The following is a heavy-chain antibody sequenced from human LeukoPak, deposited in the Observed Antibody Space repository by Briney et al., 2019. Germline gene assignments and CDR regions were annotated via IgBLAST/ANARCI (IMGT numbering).Heavy chain of an antibody. Sequence: GGSLRLSCAASGFTFSSYSMNWVRQAPGKGLEWVSSISSSSSYIYYADSVKGRFTISRDNAKNSLYLQMNSLRAEDTAVYYCARTNLELGYCSGTSCPRIANGFDPWGQGTLVTVSS. D-gene: IGHD2-2*01. CDR1: GFTFSSYS. CDR3: ARTNLELGYCSGTSCPRIANGFDP. CDR2: ISSSSSYI. V-gene: IGHV3-21*01. J-gene: IGHJ5*02.